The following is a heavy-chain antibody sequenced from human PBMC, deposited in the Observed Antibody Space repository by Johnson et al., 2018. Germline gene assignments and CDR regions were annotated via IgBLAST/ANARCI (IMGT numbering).Heavy chain of an antibody. D-gene: IGHD6-19*01. Sequence: EVQLVETGGGLIQPGGSLRLSCAASGFTVSSNYMSWVRQAPGKGLEWVSAISSSGGSTYYADSVKGRFTISRDNSKNTLYLQMNSLRAEDTAIYYCTKAPIAVADHYYYGMDVWGQGTTVTVSS. V-gene: IGHV3-23*04. J-gene: IGHJ6*02. CDR3: TKAPIAVADHYYYGMDV. CDR2: ISSSGGST. CDR1: GFTVSSNY.